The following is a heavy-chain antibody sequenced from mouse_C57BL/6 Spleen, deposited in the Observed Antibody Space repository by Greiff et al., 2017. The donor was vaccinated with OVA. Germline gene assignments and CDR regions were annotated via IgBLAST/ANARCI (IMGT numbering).Heavy chain of an antibody. J-gene: IGHJ4*01. CDR2: ISYDGSN. V-gene: IGHV3-6*01. CDR1: GYSITSGYY. D-gene: IGHD4-1*01. CDR3: AREGSNWDYARDY. Sequence: EVKLQESGPGLVKPSQSLSLTCSVTGYSITSGYYWNWIRQFPGNKLEWMGYISYDGSNNYNPSLKNRISITRDTSKNQFFLKLNSVTTEDTATYYCAREGSNWDYARDYWGQGTSVTVSS.